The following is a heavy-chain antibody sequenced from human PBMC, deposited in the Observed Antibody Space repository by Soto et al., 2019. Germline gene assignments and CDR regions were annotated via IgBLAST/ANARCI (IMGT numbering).Heavy chain of an antibody. J-gene: IGHJ4*02. D-gene: IGHD3-3*01. CDR2: IYWDDDK. V-gene: IGHV2-5*02. CDR1: GFSLTTSGVG. CDR3: AHRVLCTVFGLVTTTAIYFDF. Sequence: QITLNESGPTQVKPRQTLRLTCTFSGFSLTTSGVGVGWIRQSPGKAPEWLALIYWDDDKRYSPSLKSRLTITKDTSKNQVVLTMADLDPADTATYYCAHRVLCTVFGLVTTTAIYFDFWGQGTPVAVSS.